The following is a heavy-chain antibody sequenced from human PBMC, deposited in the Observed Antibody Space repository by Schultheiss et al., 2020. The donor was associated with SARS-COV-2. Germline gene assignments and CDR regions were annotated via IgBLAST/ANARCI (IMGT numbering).Heavy chain of an antibody. J-gene: IGHJ5*02. CDR1: GGSISSGGYS. D-gene: IGHD1-7*01. V-gene: IGHV4-30-2*01. Sequence: SCAVSGGSISSGGYSWSWIRQPPGKGLEWIGYIYHSGSTYYNPSLKSRVTISVDRSKNQFSLKLSSVTAADTAVYYCARVSRTSWFDPWGQGTLVTVSS. CDR2: IYHSGST. CDR3: ARVSRTSWFDP.